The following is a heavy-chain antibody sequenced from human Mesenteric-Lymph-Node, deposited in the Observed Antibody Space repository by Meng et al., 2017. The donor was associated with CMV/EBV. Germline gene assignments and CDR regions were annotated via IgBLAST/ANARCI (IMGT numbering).Heavy chain of an antibody. CDR2: IYNSGST. D-gene: IGHD2-2*02. CDR3: ARGRYCSTSRCYTSGFDY. Sequence: SISSGGYYWNWIRQHPGKGLEWIGYIYNSGSTYYNPSLKSRVTISLDTSKNQFSLKLTSVTAADTAVYYCARGRYCSTSRCYTSGFDYWGQGTLVTVSS. CDR1: SISSGGYY. V-gene: IGHV4-31*02. J-gene: IGHJ4*02.